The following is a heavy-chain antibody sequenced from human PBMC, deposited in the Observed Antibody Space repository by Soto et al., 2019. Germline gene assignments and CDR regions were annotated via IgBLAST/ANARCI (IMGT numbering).Heavy chain of an antibody. J-gene: IGHJ4*02. CDR1: GYTFVSYY. CDR3: ARLAAVTPPYYFDF. Sequence: AAVKFSCKAAGYTFVSYYMHWVRQAPGQGFEWMGVINPSAGNTVYAQKFQGRVTMTRDTSTSTFYMELSSLRSEDTAVYHCARLAAVTPPYYFDFWGQGTQFTVSS. V-gene: IGHV1-46*01. D-gene: IGHD4-17*01. CDR2: INPSAGNT.